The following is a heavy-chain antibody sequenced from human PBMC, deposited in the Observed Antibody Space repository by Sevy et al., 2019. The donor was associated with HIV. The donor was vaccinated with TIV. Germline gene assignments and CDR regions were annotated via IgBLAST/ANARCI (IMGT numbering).Heavy chain of an antibody. CDR1: GYTFTSYG. D-gene: IGHD3-3*01. J-gene: IGHJ6*02. CDR3: ARERLVLRTYGMDV. CDR2: ISAYNGNT. V-gene: IGHV1-18*01. Sequence: ASVKVSCKASGYTFTSYGISWVRQAPGQGLEWMGWISAYNGNTNYEQKLQGRVTMTTDTSTSTAYMELRSLRSDDTAVYYCARERLVLRTYGMDVWGQGTMVTVSS.